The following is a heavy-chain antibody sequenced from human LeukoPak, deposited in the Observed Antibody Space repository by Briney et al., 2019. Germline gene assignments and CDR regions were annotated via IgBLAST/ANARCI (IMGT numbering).Heavy chain of an antibody. D-gene: IGHD6-13*01. V-gene: IGHV4-39*07. CDR1: GGSISSSTYY. J-gene: IGHJ5*02. CDR2: IYYSGSI. CDR3: VAAIAAAGSGWFDP. Sequence: SETLSLTCTVSGGSISSSTYYWGWIRQPPGKGLEWIGSIYYSGSIYYNPSLKSRVTISVDTSKNQFSLKLTSVTAADTAVYYCVAAIAAAGSGWFDPWGQGTLVTVSS.